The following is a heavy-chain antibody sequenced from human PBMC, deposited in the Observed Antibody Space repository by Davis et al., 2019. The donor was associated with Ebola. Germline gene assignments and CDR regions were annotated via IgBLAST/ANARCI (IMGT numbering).Heavy chain of an antibody. CDR1: GFIFSNYA. D-gene: IGHD3-10*01. Sequence: GGSLRLSCAASGFIFSNYAMHWVRQAPGKGLEWVAVISYNGVNKNCADSVTGRVTVSRDNSTNTLYLEMKSLRVEDTAVYYCARGNGQNYGSALDYWGQRTLVTVSS. CDR3: ARGNGQNYGSALDY. V-gene: IGHV3-30-3*01. CDR2: ISYNGVNK. J-gene: IGHJ4*02.